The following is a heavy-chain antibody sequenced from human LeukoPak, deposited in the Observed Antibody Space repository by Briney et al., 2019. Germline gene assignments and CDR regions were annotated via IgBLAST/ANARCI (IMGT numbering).Heavy chain of an antibody. CDR1: GYTFTSYD. CDR3: ARGDSLLRFLEWLIQIPYFDY. Sequence: GASVKVSCKASGYTFTSYDINWVRQATGQGLEWMGWMNPNSGNTGYAQKFQGRVTMTRNTSISTAYMELSSLRSEDTAVYYCARGDSLLRFLEWLIQIPYFDYWGQGTLVTVSS. V-gene: IGHV1-8*01. D-gene: IGHD3-3*01. CDR2: MNPNSGNT. J-gene: IGHJ4*02.